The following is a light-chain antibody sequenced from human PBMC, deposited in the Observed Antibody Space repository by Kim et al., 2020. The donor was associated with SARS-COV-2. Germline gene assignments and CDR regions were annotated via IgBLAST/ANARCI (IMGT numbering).Light chain of an antibody. CDR3: QKYDRVPLT. Sequence: ASVGGRVTITCRASQDIGSSLAWFQQRPGEAPKLLISYASALQSGVSSRFSGTGSGTDFTLTISSLQAEDVATYYCQKYDRVPLTFGGGTKVDIK. CDR1: QDIGSS. V-gene: IGKV1-27*01. CDR2: YAS. J-gene: IGKJ4*01.